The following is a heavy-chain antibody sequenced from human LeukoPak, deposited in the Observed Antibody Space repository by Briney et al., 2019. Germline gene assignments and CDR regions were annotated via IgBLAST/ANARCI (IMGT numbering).Heavy chain of an antibody. D-gene: IGHD6-19*01. CDR1: GDSVSSHNAA. J-gene: IGHJ4*02. V-gene: IGHV6-1*01. CDR2: TYFRSRWYY. Sequence: SQTLSLTCAISGDSVSSHNAAWNWIRQSPSRGVEWLGRTYFRSRWYYDYAVSEKSRISINPDTSKNQVSLQLKSVTPEDTAVYYCARGWDPYSGSLDYWGQGTLVTVSS. CDR3: ARGWDPYSGSLDY.